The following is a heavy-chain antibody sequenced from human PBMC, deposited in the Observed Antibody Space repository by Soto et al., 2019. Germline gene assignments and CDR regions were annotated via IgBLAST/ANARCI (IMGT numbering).Heavy chain of an antibody. V-gene: IGHV4-34*01. J-gene: IGHJ3*02. D-gene: IGHD2-2*01. CDR1: GGSFSGYY. CDR3: ARDQGGQPTDAFDI. Sequence: PSETLSLTCAVYGGSFSGYYWSWIRQPPGKGLEWIGEINHSGSTNYNPSLKSRVTISVDTSKNQFSLKLSSVTAADTAVYYCARDQGGQPTDAFDIWGQGTMVTVSS. CDR2: INHSGST.